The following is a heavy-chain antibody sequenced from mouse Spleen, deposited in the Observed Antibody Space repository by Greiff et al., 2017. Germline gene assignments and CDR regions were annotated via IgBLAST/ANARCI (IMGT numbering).Heavy chain of an antibody. CDR1: GFTFSNYW. Sequence: EVKLEESGGGLVQPGGSLKLSCAASGFTFSNYWMNWVRQSPEKGLEWVAQIRLKSDNYATHYAESVKGRFTISRDDSKSSVYLQMNNLRAEDTGIYYCTDGNSLLRGYYAMDYWGQGTSVTVSS. CDR2: IRLKSDNYAT. J-gene: IGHJ4*01. V-gene: IGHV6-3*01. D-gene: IGHD1-2*01. CDR3: TDGNSLLRGYYAMDY.